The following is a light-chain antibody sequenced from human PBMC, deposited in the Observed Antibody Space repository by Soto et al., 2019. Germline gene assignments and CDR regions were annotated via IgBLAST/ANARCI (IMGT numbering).Light chain of an antibody. Sequence: QSVLTQPPSVSAAPGQKVTISCSGSSSNLGNNNVCWYQQLPGTAPKLLIYDNYRRPSGIPDRISGSKSGTSATLGITGLQTGDEADYYCATWDNSLSAVVFGGGTKVTVL. V-gene: IGLV1-51*01. CDR3: ATWDNSLSAVV. CDR1: SSNLGNNN. J-gene: IGLJ3*02. CDR2: DNY.